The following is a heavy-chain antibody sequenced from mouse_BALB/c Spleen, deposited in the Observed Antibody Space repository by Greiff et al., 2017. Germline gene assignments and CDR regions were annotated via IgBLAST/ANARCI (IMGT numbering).Heavy chain of an antibody. CDR2: IHYSGST. CDR1: GYSITSGYS. Sequence: DVKLVESGPDLVKPSQSLSLTCTVTGYSITSGYSWHWIRQFPGNKLEWMGYIHYSGSTNYNPSLKSRISITRDTSKNQFFLQLNSVTTEDTATYYCARRGMMTTGYYYAMDYWGQGTSVTVSS. CDR3: ARRGMMTTGYYYAMDY. D-gene: IGHD2-4*01. V-gene: IGHV3-1*02. J-gene: IGHJ4*01.